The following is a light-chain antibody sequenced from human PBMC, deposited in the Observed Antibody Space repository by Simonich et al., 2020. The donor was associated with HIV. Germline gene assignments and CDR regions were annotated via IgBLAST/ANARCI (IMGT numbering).Light chain of an antibody. CDR1: SSDVGSSNL. CDR3: CSYAGSSTYV. V-gene: IGLV2-23*01. Sequence: QSALTQPASVSGSPGQSITISCTGTSSDVGSSNLFSWYQQHPGKAPKLMIYEGSKRPSVVSNRFSGSKSGNTASLTISGLQAEDEADYYCCSYAGSSTYVFGTGTKVTVL. J-gene: IGLJ1*01. CDR2: EGS.